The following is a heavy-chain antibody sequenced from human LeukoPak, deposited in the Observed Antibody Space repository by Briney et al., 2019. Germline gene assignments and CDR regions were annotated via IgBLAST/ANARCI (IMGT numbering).Heavy chain of an antibody. Sequence: VASVKVSCKVSGGTFSGYAVSWGRLAPGQGLDWMGRLIPHLGQVTYAHKFQGTLTITADKSNTTAYMELRGLRSEDTAIYYCVYFYYGSGSYFGRPHFYYRGLGVWGPGTTVSVSS. CDR3: VYFYYGSGSYFGRPHFYYRGLGV. J-gene: IGHJ6*02. D-gene: IGHD3-10*01. V-gene: IGHV1-69*04. CDR2: LIPHLGQV. CDR1: GGTFSGYA.